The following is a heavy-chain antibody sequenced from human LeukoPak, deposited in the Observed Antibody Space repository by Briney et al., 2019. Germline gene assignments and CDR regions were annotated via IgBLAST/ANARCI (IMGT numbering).Heavy chain of an antibody. CDR2: IRYDGSNK. V-gene: IGHV3-30*02. Sequence: GGSLRLSCAASSFTFSGYGMHWVRQAPGKGLEWVAFIRYDGSNKYFADSVKGRFTISRDNSKNTLYLQMNSLRTVDTDVYYYAKNRSVRVSGFFDYWGQGTLVTVSS. J-gene: IGHJ4*02. CDR1: SFTFSGYG. D-gene: IGHD2/OR15-2a*01. CDR3: AKNRSVRVSGFFDY.